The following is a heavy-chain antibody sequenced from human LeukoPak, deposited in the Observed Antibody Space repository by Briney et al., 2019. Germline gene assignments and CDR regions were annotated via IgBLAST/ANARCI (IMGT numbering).Heavy chain of an antibody. CDR1: GGSISGYY. J-gene: IGHJ3*02. CDR3: ARRFVPRGSRPIYAFDI. Sequence: SETLSLTCTVSGGSISGYYWSWIRQHPGKEPERIWYVYEGGSTNYNPSFTSRVTISVDSSTNQFPLNLSSVTAADTAVYYCARRFVPRGSRPIYAFDIWGQGTMVTVSS. V-gene: IGHV4-59*08. CDR2: VYEGGST. D-gene: IGHD3-10*01.